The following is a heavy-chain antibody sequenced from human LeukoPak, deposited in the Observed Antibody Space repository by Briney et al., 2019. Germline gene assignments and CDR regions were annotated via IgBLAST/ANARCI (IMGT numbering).Heavy chain of an antibody. D-gene: IGHD1-26*01. Sequence: GGSLRLSCAASGFTFSNYAMSWVRQAPGKGLEWVSAIVGSGDSTYYADSVKGRFTISRDNSKNTLYLQMNSLRAEDTAVYYCATWPLIVGAVNEAFDIWGQGTMVTVSS. CDR3: ATWPLIVGAVNEAFDI. J-gene: IGHJ3*02. CDR2: IVGSGDST. CDR1: GFTFSNYA. V-gene: IGHV3-23*01.